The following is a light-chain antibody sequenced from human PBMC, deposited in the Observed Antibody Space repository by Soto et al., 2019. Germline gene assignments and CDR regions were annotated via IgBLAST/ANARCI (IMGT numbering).Light chain of an antibody. J-gene: IGLJ1*01. CDR3: GSWDSSLSAYV. CDR2: EVN. Sequence: QSVLTQPPSASGSPGQSVAISCTGTSSDVGGYSYVSWYQQHPGKAPKLMIYEVNKRPSGVPDRFSGSKSGTSATLGITGFQTGDEADYYCGSWDSSLSAYVFGTGTKVTVL. CDR1: SSDVGGYSY. V-gene: IGLV2-8*01.